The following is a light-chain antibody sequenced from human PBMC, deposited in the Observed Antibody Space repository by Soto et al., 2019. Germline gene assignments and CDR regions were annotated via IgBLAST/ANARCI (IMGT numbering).Light chain of an antibody. V-gene: IGKV3-11*01. CDR1: QRVSYN. CDR3: QQRGDWPLYT. J-gene: IGKJ2*01. Sequence: EIVLTQSPATLSLSPGERATLSCRTSQRVSYNLAWYQQKPGQAPRLPIYDASNRATGVPARFSGSGSGTDFTLTISSLEPEDFAVYYCQQRGDWPLYTFGQGSKLEIK. CDR2: DAS.